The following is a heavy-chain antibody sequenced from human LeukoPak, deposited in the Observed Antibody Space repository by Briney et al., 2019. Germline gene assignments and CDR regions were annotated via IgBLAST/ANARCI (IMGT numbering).Heavy chain of an antibody. J-gene: IGHJ4*02. V-gene: IGHV4-39*01. CDR3: ARSNNDYRNYEFDY. CDR1: RGSLSSSSYY. CDR2: IYYSGST. D-gene: IGHD4-11*01. Sequence: SETLSLTCTLSRGSLSSSSYYWGWTRHHPGKGLEWIGSIYYSGSTYYSPSVKSRVTISGDTSKNQFSLKLSSVTAADTAVYYCARSNNDYRNYEFDYWGQGTLVTVSS.